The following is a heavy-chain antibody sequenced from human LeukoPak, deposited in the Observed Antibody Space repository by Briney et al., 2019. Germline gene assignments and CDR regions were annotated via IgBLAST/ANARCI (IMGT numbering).Heavy chain of an antibody. J-gene: IGHJ6*02. D-gene: IGHD6-19*01. CDR2: ITNNGTTI. CDR3: ARDQWLAYYYHGMDV. V-gene: IGHV3-48*03. Sequence: GGSLRLSCAASGFTVSSYAMNWVRQAPGKGLEWVSYITNNGTTIYYADSVKGRFTISRDNAENSLYLQMNSLRAEDTAIYYCARDQWLAYYYHGMDVWGQGTTVTVSS. CDR1: GFTVSSYA.